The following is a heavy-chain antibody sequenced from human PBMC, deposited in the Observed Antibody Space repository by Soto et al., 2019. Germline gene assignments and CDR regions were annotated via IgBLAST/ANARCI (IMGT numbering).Heavy chain of an antibody. V-gene: IGHV3-30*18. CDR1: GFTFSSYG. D-gene: IGHD5-12*01. J-gene: IGHJ6*02. Sequence: GSLRLSCAASGFTFSSYGMHWVRQAPGKGLEWVAVISYDGSNKYYADSVKGRFTISRDNSKNTLYLQMNSLRAEDTAVYYCAKTDIVATIYYYYYGMDVWGQGTTVTVSS. CDR3: AKTDIVATIYYYYYGMDV. CDR2: ISYDGSNK.